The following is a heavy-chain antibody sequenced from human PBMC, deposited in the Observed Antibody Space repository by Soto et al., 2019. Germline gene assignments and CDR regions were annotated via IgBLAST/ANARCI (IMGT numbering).Heavy chain of an antibody. D-gene: IGHD3-10*01. CDR3: TSQSAPDYYGSGSYYPFDY. Sequence: GGSLRLSCAASGFTFSGSAMHWVRQASGKGLEWVGRIRSKVNSYVTAYAASVKGRFTISRDDSKNTAYLQMNSLKTEDTAVYYCTSQSAPDYYGSGSYYPFDYWGQGT. CDR2: IRSKVNSYVT. CDR1: GFTFSGSA. J-gene: IGHJ4*02. V-gene: IGHV3-73*01.